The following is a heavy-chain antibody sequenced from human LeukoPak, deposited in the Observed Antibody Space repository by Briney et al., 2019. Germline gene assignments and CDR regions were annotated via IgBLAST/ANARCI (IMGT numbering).Heavy chain of an antibody. J-gene: IGHJ3*02. V-gene: IGHV3-48*01. CDR2: ISSSSSTI. CDR3: ARPGPDAFDI. Sequence: GGSLRLSCAASGFTFSDYSMNWVRQAPGKGLEWISYISSSSSTIHYADSVKGRFTISRDNAKNSLNLQMNSLRAEDTAVYYCARPGPDAFDIWGQGTMVTVSS. CDR1: GFTFSDYS.